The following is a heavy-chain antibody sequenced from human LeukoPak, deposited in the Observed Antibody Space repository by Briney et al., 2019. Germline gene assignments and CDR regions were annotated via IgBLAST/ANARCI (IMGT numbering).Heavy chain of an antibody. CDR2: INPEGNKK. D-gene: IGHD5-18*01. Sequence: AGGSLRLSCVVSGLTFSSSWMDWVRQAPGKGLEWVASINPEGNKKYSADSVKGRFTISRDNAENSLYLQMNSLRVEDTAFYYCARDLAYSRLDYWGQGMLVTVSS. CDR3: ARDLAYSRLDY. CDR1: GLTFSSSW. V-gene: IGHV3-7*01. J-gene: IGHJ4*02.